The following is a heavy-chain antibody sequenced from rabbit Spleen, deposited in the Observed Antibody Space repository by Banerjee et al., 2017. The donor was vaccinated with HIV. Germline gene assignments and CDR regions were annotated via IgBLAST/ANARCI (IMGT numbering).Heavy chain of an antibody. J-gene: IGHJ6*01. CDR2: INAATGKP. CDR1: GFSFSDRDV. CDR3: ARDLASVVGWNFGL. Sequence: QQQLVESGGGLVQPEGSLTLTCKASGFSFSDRDVMCWVRQAPGKGLEWIACINAATGKPVYATWAKGRFTISRTSSTTVTLRMTSLTAADRATYFCARDLASVVGWNFGLWGQGTLVTVS. D-gene: IGHD3-1*01. V-gene: IGHV1S45*01.